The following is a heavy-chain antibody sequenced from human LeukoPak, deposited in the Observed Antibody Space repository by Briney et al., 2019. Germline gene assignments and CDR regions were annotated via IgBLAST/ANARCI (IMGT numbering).Heavy chain of an antibody. V-gene: IGHV1-2*02. Sequence: ASVKVSCKASGYTFTGYYMHWVRQAPGQGLEWMGWINPNSGGTNYAQKFQGRVTMTGDTSISTAYMELSRLRSDDTAVYYCARGSTRGYSSSSGYWGQGTLVTVSS. CDR1: GYTFTGYY. D-gene: IGHD6-13*01. J-gene: IGHJ4*02. CDR3: ARGSTRGYSSSSGY. CDR2: INPNSGGT.